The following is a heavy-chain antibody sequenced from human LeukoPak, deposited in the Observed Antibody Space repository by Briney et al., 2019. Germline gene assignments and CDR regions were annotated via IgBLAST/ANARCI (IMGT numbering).Heavy chain of an antibody. D-gene: IGHD2-8*02. CDR1: GFTFSTYA. J-gene: IGHJ2*01. CDR3: ARSANIVLVEIDL. V-gene: IGHV3-23*01. CDR2: LTGSGDNT. Sequence: GGSLRLSCEVSGFTFSTYAMNWVRQAPGKGLEWVSGLTGSGDNTYHADSVRGRFTVSRDNSKKMLYLQINSLRAADTAVYYCARSANIVLVEIDLWGRGTLVTVSS.